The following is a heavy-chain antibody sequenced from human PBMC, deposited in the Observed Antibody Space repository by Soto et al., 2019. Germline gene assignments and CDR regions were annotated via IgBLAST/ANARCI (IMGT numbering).Heavy chain of an antibody. D-gene: IGHD3-9*01. Sequence: SETLSLTCTVSGRSMSGYYWSWIRQPAGERLEWIGRIYTSGTTDFNPSLKGRVTMSVDTSKNQFSLKLTSVTAADTALYDCAREDYYDTGYYVVWGQGTQVTVSS. J-gene: IGHJ4*02. CDR1: GRSMSGYY. CDR2: IYTSGTT. CDR3: AREDYYDTGYYVV. V-gene: IGHV4-4*07.